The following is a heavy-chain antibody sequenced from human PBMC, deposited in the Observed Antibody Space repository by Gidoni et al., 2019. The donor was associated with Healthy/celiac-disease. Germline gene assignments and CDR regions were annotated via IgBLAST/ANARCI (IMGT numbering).Heavy chain of an antibody. CDR2: ISYDGSNK. Sequence: GRSLRLSCAASGFTFSSYGMHWVRQAPGKGLEWVAVISYDGSNKYYADSVKGRFTISRDNSKNTLYLQMNSLRAEDTAVYYCAKDINHDSSGSDDAFDIWGQGTMVTVSS. V-gene: IGHV3-30*18. CDR3: AKDINHDSSGSDDAFDI. CDR1: GFTFSSYG. J-gene: IGHJ3*02. D-gene: IGHD3-22*01.